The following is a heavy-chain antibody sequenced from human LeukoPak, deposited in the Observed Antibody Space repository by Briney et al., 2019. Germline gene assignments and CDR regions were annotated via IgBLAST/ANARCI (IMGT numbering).Heavy chain of an antibody. J-gene: IGHJ4*02. D-gene: IGHD3-10*01. V-gene: IGHV3-30*03. CDR2: ISYDGSNK. Sequence: GGSLRLSCAASGFTFSSYGMHWVRQAPGKGLEWVAVISYDGSNKYYADSVKGRFTISRDNSKNTLSLQMDSLRAEDTAVYYCVRRGSGTYDFDYWGQGTLVTVSS. CDR3: VRRGSGTYDFDY. CDR1: GFTFSSYG.